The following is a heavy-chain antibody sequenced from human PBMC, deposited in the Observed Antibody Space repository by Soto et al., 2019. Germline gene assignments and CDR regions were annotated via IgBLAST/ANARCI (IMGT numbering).Heavy chain of an antibody. CDR2: IYYIGST. D-gene: IGHD2-2*01. Sequence: SETLSLTCTVSGGSISSYYWSWIRQPPGKGLEWIGYIYYIGSTNYNPSLKSRVTISVDTSKNQFSLKLSSVTAADTAVYYCARGLRRQLLNWFDTWVQGTLVTVSS. CDR3: ARGLRRQLLNWFDT. V-gene: IGHV4-59*01. J-gene: IGHJ5*02. CDR1: GGSISSYY.